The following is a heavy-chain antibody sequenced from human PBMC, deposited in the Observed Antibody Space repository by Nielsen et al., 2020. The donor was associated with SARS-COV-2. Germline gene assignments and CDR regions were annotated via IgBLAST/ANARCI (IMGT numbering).Heavy chain of an antibody. D-gene: IGHD6-19*01. J-gene: IGHJ5*02. V-gene: IGHV3-48*03. CDR1: GFSFSSYE. CDR3: AKDFVAVAGSPINWFDP. Sequence: GESLKISCAASGFSFSSYEMNWVRQAPGKALEWLSYIGGNGRNIFYADSVKGRFTISRDNAENSLSLQMNSLRAEDTAVYYCAKDFVAVAGSPINWFDPRGQGTLVTVSS. CDR2: IGGNGRNI.